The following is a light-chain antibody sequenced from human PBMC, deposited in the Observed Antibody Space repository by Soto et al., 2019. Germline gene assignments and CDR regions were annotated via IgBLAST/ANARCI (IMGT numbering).Light chain of an antibody. V-gene: IGKV3-15*01. CDR3: QQYNKWPRT. CDR2: DAS. J-gene: IGKJ1*01. CDR1: QSVSSA. Sequence: ETVMTQYPATLSVSPGERSTLSCRASQSVSSALAWYQQKPGLPPRLLIYDASTRATGIPARFSGSGSGTDFTLTISSLQSQDFAVYYCQQYNKWPRTFGQGTKVDIK.